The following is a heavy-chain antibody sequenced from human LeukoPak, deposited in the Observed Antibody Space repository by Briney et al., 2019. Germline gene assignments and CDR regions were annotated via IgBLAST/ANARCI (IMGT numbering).Heavy chain of an antibody. J-gene: IGHJ4*02. D-gene: IGHD3-10*01. CDR3: ARGFGDLGY. CDR1: GGSISSGGYS. CDR2: IYHSGST. Sequence: SQTLSLTCAVSGGSISSGGYSWRWIRQPPGKGLEWIGYIYHSGSTYYNPSLKSRVTISVDRSKNQFSLKLSSVTAADTAVYYCARGFGDLGYWGQGTLVTVSS. V-gene: IGHV4-30-2*01.